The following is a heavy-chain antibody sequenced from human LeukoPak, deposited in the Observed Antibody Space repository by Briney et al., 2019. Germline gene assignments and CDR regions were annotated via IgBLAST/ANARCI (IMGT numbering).Heavy chain of an antibody. V-gene: IGHV3-21*01. D-gene: IGHD5-18*01. CDR2: ISSSSSYI. CDR1: GFTFSSYS. Sequence: GGSLRLSCAASGFTFSSYSMNWVRQAPGKGLEWVSSISSSSSYIYHADSVKGRFTISRDNAKNSLYLQMNSLRAEDTAVYYCARVLRGYSYGIVDYWGQGTLVTVSS. CDR3: ARVLRGYSYGIVDY. J-gene: IGHJ4*02.